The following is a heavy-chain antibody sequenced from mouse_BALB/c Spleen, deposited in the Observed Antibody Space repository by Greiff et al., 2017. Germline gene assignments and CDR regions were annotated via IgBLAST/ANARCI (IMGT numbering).Heavy chain of an antibody. V-gene: IGHV1S29*02. CDR1: GYTFTDYN. CDR2: IYPYNGGT. J-gene: IGHJ4*01. CDR3: ARREGYDAMDY. Sequence: EVQLQESGPELVKPGASVKISCKASGYTFTDYNMHWVKQSHGKSLEWIGYIYPYNGGTGYNQKFKSKATLTVDNSSSTAYMELRSLTSEDSAVYYCARREGYDAMDYWGQGTSVTVSS. D-gene: IGHD3-1*01.